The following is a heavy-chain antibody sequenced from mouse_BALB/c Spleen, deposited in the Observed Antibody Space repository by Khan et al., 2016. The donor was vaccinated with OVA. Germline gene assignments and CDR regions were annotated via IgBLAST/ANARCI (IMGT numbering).Heavy chain of an antibody. CDR1: GYSITSGYG. CDR2: ISYSGST. V-gene: IGHV3-2*02. J-gene: IGHJ2*01. CDR3: ARTARIKY. Sequence: EVQLQQSGPGLVKPSQSLSLTCTVTGYSITSGYGWNWIRQFPGNKLEWMGYISYSGSTNYNPSLKSRISITRDTSKKQFFLQLNSVTTEDTATYYCARTARIKYWGQGTTLTVSS. D-gene: IGHD1-2*01.